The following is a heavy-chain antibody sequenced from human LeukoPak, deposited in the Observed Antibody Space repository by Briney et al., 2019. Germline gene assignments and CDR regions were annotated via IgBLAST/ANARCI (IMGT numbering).Heavy chain of an antibody. CDR1: GFTFSSYE. CDR2: ISSSGSTI. D-gene: IGHD5-18*01. J-gene: IGHJ4*02. Sequence: PGGSLRLSCAASGFTFSSYEMNWVRQAPGKGLEWVSYISSSGSTIYYADSVKGRFTISRDNAKNSLYLQMNSLRAEDTAVYYCARYDTAMVRGFDYWGQGTLVTVSS. CDR3: ARYDTAMVRGFDY. V-gene: IGHV3-48*03.